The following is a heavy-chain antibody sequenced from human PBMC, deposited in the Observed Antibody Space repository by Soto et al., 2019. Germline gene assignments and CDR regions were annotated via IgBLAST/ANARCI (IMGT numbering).Heavy chain of an antibody. CDR3: AREAALTMIVVAETFDI. V-gene: IGHV4-4*02. D-gene: IGHD3-22*01. J-gene: IGHJ3*02. Sequence: QVQLQESGPGLVKPSGTLSLTCTVSGDSITSSHWWRWVRQPPGEGLEWIGEIYHSGNTKYNPSLESRVTISVDKSNNQFSLNLSSVTAADTAVYYCAREAALTMIVVAETFDIWGQGTMVTVSS. CDR2: IYHSGNT. CDR1: GDSITSSHW.